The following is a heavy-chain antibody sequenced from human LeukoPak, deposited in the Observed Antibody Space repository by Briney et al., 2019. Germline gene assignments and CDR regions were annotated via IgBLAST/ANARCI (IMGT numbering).Heavy chain of an antibody. J-gene: IGHJ5*02. Sequence: SQTLSLTYVISGDNVSTNGAAWNWIRQSPSRGLEWLGRTYYRSKWYTDYALSVKNRISINPDTSKNQLSLQLNSVTPEDTAVYYCVRTPSSSWYAWFDPWGQGTLVTVSS. CDR1: GDNVSTNGAA. V-gene: IGHV6-1*01. CDR2: TYYRSKWYT. CDR3: VRTPSSSWYAWFDP. D-gene: IGHD6-13*01.